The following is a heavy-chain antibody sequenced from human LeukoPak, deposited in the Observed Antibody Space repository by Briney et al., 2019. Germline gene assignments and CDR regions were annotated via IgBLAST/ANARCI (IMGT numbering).Heavy chain of an antibody. CDR2: IGTAGDT. Sequence: GGSLRLSCAASRFTFSSYDMHWVRQLTGKGLEWVSGIGTAGDTYYSGSVKGRFTISRENAKNSLYLQMNSLRAEDTAVYYCARAPPRSLYYFDYWGQGTLVTVSS. CDR1: RFTFSSYD. V-gene: IGHV3-13*01. D-gene: IGHD3-10*01. CDR3: ARAPPRSLYYFDY. J-gene: IGHJ4*02.